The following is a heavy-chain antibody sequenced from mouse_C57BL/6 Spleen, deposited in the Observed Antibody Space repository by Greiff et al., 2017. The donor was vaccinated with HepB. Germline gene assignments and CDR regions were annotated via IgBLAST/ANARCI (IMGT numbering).Heavy chain of an antibody. J-gene: IGHJ1*03. CDR1: GYTFTSYW. Sequence: VQLQQSGAELVRPGSSVKLSCKASGYTFTSYWMHWVKQRPIQGLEWIGNIDPSDSETHSNQKFKDKATLTVDKSSSTAYMQRSSLTSEDSAVYYCATLRAYYSNYEGYFYVWGTGTTVTVSS. CDR3: ATLRAYYSNYEGYFYV. CDR2: IDPSDSET. D-gene: IGHD2-5*01. V-gene: IGHV1-52*01.